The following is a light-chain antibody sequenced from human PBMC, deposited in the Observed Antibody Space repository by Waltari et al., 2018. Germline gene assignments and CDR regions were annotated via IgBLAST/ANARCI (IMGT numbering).Light chain of an antibody. CDR1: QSVLYSSNNKNY. V-gene: IGKV4-1*01. J-gene: IGKJ4*01. CDR2: WAS. Sequence: DFVMTQSPDSLAVSLGERATINCKSSQSVLYSSNNKNYLAWYPQRPGQPPKLLIHWASTQASGFPDRFSGSGSGTDFTLTISSLQAEDVAVYYCQQYYSTPLTFGGGTKVEIK. CDR3: QQYYSTPLT.